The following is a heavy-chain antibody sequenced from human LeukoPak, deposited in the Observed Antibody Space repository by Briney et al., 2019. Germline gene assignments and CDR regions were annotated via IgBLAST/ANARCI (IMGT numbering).Heavy chain of an antibody. D-gene: IGHD3-10*02. V-gene: IGHV1-18*01. CDR3: ARGPRDYVNGFDA. Sequence: GASVKVSCKASGYTFTSYAMNWVRQAPGQGLEWMGWISAYNGNTKYAQKLQGRVTMTTDTSTSTAYMELRSLRSDDTAVYYCARGPRDYVNGFDAWGQGTLVTVSS. J-gene: IGHJ5*02. CDR1: GYTFTSYA. CDR2: ISAYNGNT.